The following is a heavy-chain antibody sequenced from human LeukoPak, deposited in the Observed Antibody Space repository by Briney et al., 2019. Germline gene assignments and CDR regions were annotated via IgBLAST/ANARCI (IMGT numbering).Heavy chain of an antibody. Sequence: SETLSLTCTVSGGSISSSSYYWGWIRQPPGKGLEWIGSIYYSGSTYYNPSLKSRVTISVDTSKNQFSLKLSSVTAADTAVYYCARHSGWYNCGGQGTLVTVSS. CDR3: ARHSGWYNC. CDR2: IYYSGST. J-gene: IGHJ4*02. V-gene: IGHV4-39*01. D-gene: IGHD1-1*01. CDR1: GGSISSSSYY.